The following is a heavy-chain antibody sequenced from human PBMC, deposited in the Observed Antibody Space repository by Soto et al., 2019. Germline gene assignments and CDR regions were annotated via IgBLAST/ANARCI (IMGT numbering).Heavy chain of an antibody. CDR3: AKQGDGSGYYYYGMDV. Sequence: QVQLVESGGGVVQPGRSLRLSCAASGFTFSSYGMHWVRQAPGKGLEWVAVISYDGSNKYYADSVKGRFTISRDNSKNTLYLQMNSLRAEDTAVYYCAKQGDGSGYYYYGMDVWGQGTTVTVSS. V-gene: IGHV3-30*18. CDR1: GFTFSSYG. J-gene: IGHJ6*02. CDR2: ISYDGSNK. D-gene: IGHD3-10*01.